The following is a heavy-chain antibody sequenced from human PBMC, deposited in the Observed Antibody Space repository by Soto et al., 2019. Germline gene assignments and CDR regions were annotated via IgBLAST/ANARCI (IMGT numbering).Heavy chain of an antibody. J-gene: IGHJ4*02. CDR1: GYTLTELS. CDR3: ATDEGYSGYRKFDY. CDR2: FDPEDGET. D-gene: IGHD5-12*01. Sequence: ASVKVSCKVSGYTLTELSMHWVRQAPGKGLEWMGGFDPEDGETIYAQKFQGRVTMTEDTSTDTAYMELSSLRSEDTAVYYCATDEGYSGYRKFDYWGQGTLVTVSS. V-gene: IGHV1-24*01.